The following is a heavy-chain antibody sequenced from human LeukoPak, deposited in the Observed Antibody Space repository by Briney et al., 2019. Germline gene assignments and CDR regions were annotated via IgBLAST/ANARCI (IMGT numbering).Heavy chain of an antibody. CDR1: GGSISSGGYY. CDR2: IYCSGST. V-gene: IGHV4-31*03. Sequence: PSETLSLTCTVSGGSISSGGYYWSWIRQHPGKGLEWIGYIYCSGSTYYNPSLKSRVTISVDTSKNQFSLKLSSVTAADTAVYYCARAESGSGYNWFDPWGQGTLVTVSS. D-gene: IGHD6-19*01. J-gene: IGHJ5*02. CDR3: ARAESGSGYNWFDP.